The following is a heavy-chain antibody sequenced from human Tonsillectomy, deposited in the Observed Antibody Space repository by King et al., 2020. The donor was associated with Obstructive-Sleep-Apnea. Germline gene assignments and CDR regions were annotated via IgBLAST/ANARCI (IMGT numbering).Heavy chain of an antibody. CDR1: GFIFSSYS. CDR3: ANRKSRDGYNWG. D-gene: IGHD5-24*01. V-gene: IGHV3-21*01. J-gene: IGHJ4*02. Sequence: VQLVQSGGGLVKPGGSLRLSCVASGFIFSSYSMNWVRQAPGKGLEWVSSISISSSYIYYADSVKGRFTISRDNAKNSLYLQMNSLGAEDTAVYYCANRKSRDGYNWGWGQGTLVTVSP. CDR2: ISISSSYI.